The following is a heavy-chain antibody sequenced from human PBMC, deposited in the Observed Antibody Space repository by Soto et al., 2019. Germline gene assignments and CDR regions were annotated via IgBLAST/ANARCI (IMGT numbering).Heavy chain of an antibody. D-gene: IGHD6-13*01. CDR3: VRRHVSATGIDWFDP. V-gene: IGHV1-3*01. CDR2: INAANGDT. CDR1: GYTFTSYG. J-gene: IGHJ5*02. Sequence: ASVKVSCKASGYTFTSYGIHWVRQAPGQRLEWMGWINAANGDTKYSPKFQGRVTITRDTSASTAYMEVSSLRSEDTAVYYCVRRHVSATGIDWFDPWGQGTLVTVSS.